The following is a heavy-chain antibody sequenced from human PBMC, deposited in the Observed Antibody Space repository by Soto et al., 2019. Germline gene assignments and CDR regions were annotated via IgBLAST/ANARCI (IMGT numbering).Heavy chain of an antibody. Sequence: PGGSLRLSCAASGFTFSSYAMHWVRQAPGKGLEWVAVISYDGSNKYYADSVKGRFTISRDNSKNTLYLQMNSLRAEDTAVYYCAKALFYCSGGGDCYARVEIQSIYFDYWGQGTLVTVSS. V-gene: IGHV3-30-3*01. CDR1: GFTFSSYA. D-gene: IGHD2-21*02. J-gene: IGHJ4*02. CDR2: ISYDGSNK. CDR3: AKALFYCSGGGDCYARVEIQSIYFDY.